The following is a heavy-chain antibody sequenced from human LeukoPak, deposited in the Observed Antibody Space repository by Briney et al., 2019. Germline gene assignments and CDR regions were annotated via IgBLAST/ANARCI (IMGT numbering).Heavy chain of an antibody. D-gene: IGHD1-7*01. V-gene: IGHV3-7*03. Sequence: GGSLRLSCAASGFTFSSYWMSWVRQAPGKGLEWVANIKQDGSEKYYVDSVKGRFTISRDNAKNSLYLQMNNLRAEDTAVYYCARDDGTSYFDYWGQGTLVTVSS. CDR1: GFTFSSYW. J-gene: IGHJ4*02. CDR3: ARDDGTSYFDY. CDR2: IKQDGSEK.